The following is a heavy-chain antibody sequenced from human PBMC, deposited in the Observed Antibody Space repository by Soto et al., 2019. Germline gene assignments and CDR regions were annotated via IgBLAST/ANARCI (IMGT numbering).Heavy chain of an antibody. V-gene: IGHV3-30*18. J-gene: IGHJ3*01. CDR3: AKDQGIAASHGID. D-gene: IGHD6-13*01. Sequence: QVQLVESGGGVVQPGRSLGLSCAASGFTFNNYGMHWVRQAPGKGLEWVATISNDGSDKYYADSVKGRLTISRDNSKNTVYLQMNSLRAEDTAVYYCAKDQGIAASHGIDWGQGTMVTVSS. CDR1: GFTFNNYG. CDR2: ISNDGSDK.